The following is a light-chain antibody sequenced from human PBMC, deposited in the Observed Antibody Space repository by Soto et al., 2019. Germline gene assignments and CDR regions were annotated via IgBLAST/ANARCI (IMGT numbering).Light chain of an antibody. CDR3: QQRSDWPLT. CDR1: QSVSSS. J-gene: IGKJ3*01. Sequence: EIVLTQSPATLSLSPGDRATLSCRASQSVSSSLTWYQQKPGQAPRLLIYDASNRATGIPARFSGSGSGTEFTLTISSLEPEDFALYYCQQRSDWPLTFGPGTKVEIK. CDR2: DAS. V-gene: IGKV3-11*01.